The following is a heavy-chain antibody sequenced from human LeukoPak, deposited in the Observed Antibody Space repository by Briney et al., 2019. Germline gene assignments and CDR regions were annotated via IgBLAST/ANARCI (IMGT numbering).Heavy chain of an antibody. V-gene: IGHV3-23*01. D-gene: IGHD2-15*01. CDR1: GFTFTNYP. CDR3: TKDWSAAY. Sequence: PGGSLRLSCAASGFTFTNYPMTWVRQAPGKGLEWGSAISPDGSDTKYADSVKGRSTISRDNSKNTLFLQMNSLRVEDTAVYYCTKDWSAAYWGQGTLVTVSS. J-gene: IGHJ4*02. CDR2: ISPDGSDT.